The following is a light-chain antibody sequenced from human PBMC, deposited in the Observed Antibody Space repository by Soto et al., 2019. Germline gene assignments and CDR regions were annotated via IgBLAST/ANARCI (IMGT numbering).Light chain of an antibody. CDR3: QAYDSSLSGSWV. CDR2: GNS. Sequence: QSVLTQPPSVSGAPVQRVTISCTGSSSNIGAGFDVHWYQQIPGTAPKLLIYGNSNRPSGVPDRFSGSKSGASASLAITGLQAEDEADYYCQAYDSSLSGSWVFGGGTKLPVL. J-gene: IGLJ3*02. V-gene: IGLV1-40*01. CDR1: SSNIGAGFD.